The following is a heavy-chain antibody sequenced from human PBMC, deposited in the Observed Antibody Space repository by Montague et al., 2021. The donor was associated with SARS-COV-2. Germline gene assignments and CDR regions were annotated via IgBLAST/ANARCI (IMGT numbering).Heavy chain of an antibody. Sequence: SLRLSCAASGFDFICNWMHWVRQAPGEGLVWVSRLNEDGRITNYADSVRGRFTISRDNAQNILYLQMNSLRVEDTAVYYCVRDLAGVRGYWGPGTLVTVSS. D-gene: IGHD5-12*01. CDR3: VRDLAGVRGY. V-gene: IGHV3-74*01. CDR2: LNEDGRIT. J-gene: IGHJ1*01. CDR1: GFDFICNW.